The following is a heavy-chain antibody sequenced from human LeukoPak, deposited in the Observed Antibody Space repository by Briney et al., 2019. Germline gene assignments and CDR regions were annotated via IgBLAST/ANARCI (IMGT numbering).Heavy chain of an antibody. V-gene: IGHV4-39*01. J-gene: IGHJ4*02. CDR2: IYYSGST. CDR1: GGSISSSSSYY. CDR3: ARHTSMVRGVMKYYFDY. Sequence: PSGTLSLTCTVSGGSISSSSSYYWVWMRQPPGKGLERIGSIYYSGSTYYNPSLKSRVTISVDTSKNQFSLRLNSVTAADTAVYYCARHTSMVRGVMKYYFDYWGQGTLATVSS. D-gene: IGHD3-10*01.